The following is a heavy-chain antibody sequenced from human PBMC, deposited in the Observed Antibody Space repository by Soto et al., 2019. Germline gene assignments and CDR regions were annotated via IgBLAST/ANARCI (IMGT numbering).Heavy chain of an antibody. CDR1: GGSFSGYY. D-gene: IGHD3-10*01. V-gene: IGHV4-34*01. J-gene: IGHJ6*02. CDR2: INHSGST. Sequence: KQSQTLSLTCAVYGGSFSGYYWSWIRQPPGKGLEWIGEINHSGSTNYNPSLKSRVTISVDTSKNQFSLKLSSVTAADTAVYYCARGLGRGVIRYYYYYGMDVWGQGTTVTVSS. CDR3: ARGLGRGVIRYYYYYGMDV.